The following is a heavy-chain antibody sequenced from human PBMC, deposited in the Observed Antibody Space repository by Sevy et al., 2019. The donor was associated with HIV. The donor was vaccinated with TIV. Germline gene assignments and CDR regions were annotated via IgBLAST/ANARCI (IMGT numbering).Heavy chain of an antibody. CDR1: GFTLSSVG. V-gene: IGHV3-30*02. Sequence: GGSLRLSCAASGFTLSSVGIHWVRLTPGRGLEWLAFLGQDGNKYFYGASFKGGITTPRDNSKNTVSLQMNSLRVEDTAIYYCAKDYCIGNDCFLGWFDPRGQGTVVTVSS. CDR2: LGQDGNKY. D-gene: IGHD2-15*01. CDR3: AKDYCIGNDCFLGWFDP. J-gene: IGHJ5*02.